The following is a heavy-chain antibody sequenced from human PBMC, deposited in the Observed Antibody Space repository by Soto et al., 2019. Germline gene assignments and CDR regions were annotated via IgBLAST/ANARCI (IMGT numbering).Heavy chain of an antibody. CDR2: ISGSGGST. CDR1: GFTFSRYV. CDR3: AKVSGDQLLSTFDY. D-gene: IGHD2-2*01. J-gene: IGHJ4*02. V-gene: IGHV3-23*01. Sequence: GGSLRLSCAGSGFTFSRYVMSWVRQAPWKGLEWVSAISGSGGSTYFADSVKGRFTISRDNSKNTLYLQMNRLRAEDTAVYYCAKVSGDQLLSTFDYWGQGTLVTVSS.